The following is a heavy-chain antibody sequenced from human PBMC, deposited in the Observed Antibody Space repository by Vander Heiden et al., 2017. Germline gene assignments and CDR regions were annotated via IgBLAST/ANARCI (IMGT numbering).Heavy chain of an antibody. V-gene: IGHV1-69*01. CDR2: SIHIFGTA. Sequence: QVQLVQSGPEVKKPGSSVKVSCEASGGTFSSYAISWVRQAPGQALEWMGGSIHIFGTANYAQKFKGRVKITADESTSTAYMELSSLRSEDTAVYYCAREGGNSTGYFDYWGQGTLVTVSS. D-gene: IGHD2-21*02. J-gene: IGHJ4*02. CDR3: AREGGNSTGYFDY. CDR1: GGTFSSYA.